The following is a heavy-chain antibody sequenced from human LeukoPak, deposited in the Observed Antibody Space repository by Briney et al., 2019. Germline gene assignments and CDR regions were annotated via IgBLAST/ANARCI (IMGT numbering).Heavy chain of an antibody. D-gene: IGHD2-21*02. V-gene: IGHV3-23*01. CDR1: GFTFSSYA. Sequence: GGSLRLSCAASGFTFSSYAMNWVRQAPGMGLQWVSTISGSGGNTYYADSVKGRFTISRDNSKNTLYLQMNSLRAEDTAVYYCARDHIVVVTATPSDGFDYWGQGTLVTVSS. CDR2: ISGSGGNT. J-gene: IGHJ4*02. CDR3: ARDHIVVVTATPSDGFDY.